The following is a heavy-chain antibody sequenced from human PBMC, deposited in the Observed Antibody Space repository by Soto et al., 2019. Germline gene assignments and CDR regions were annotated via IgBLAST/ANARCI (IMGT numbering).Heavy chain of an antibody. CDR2: IIPIFGTA. CDR1: GGTFSSYA. Sequence: ASVKVSCKASGGTFSSYAISWVRQAPGQGLEWMGGIIPIFGTANYAQKFQGRVTITADKSTSTAYMELSSLRSEDTAVYYCARDEVLVLRYFAMDVWGQGTTVTVSS. D-gene: IGHD3-9*01. CDR3: ARDEVLVLRYFAMDV. V-gene: IGHV1-69*06. J-gene: IGHJ6*02.